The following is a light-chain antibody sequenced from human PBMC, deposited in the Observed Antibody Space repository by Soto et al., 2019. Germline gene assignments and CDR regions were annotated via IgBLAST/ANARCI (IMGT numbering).Light chain of an antibody. J-gene: IGKJ5*01. V-gene: IGKV3-15*01. CDR2: GAS. CDR3: QQYNNWPRT. Sequence: IVLTQSRATLSLSPGERATLSCRASQSVRSSLAWYQQKPGQAPRLLIYGASTRATGVPARFSGSGSGTEFTLTISSLQSEDFAVYYCQQYNNWPRTFGQGTRLEIK. CDR1: QSVRSS.